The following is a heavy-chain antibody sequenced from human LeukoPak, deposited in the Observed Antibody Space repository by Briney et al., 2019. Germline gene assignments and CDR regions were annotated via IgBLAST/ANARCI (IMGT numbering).Heavy chain of an antibody. V-gene: IGHV3-11*01. CDR1: GFTYSDYY. Sequence: GGSLRLSCAASGFTYSDYYMSWIRQAPGKGLEEVSYISSIGSTIYYADSVKGRFTISRDNAKNSLYLQMNSLRAEDTAVYYCASPTQLLWFGELASYGMDVWGQGTTVTVSS. J-gene: IGHJ6*02. CDR2: ISSIGSTI. CDR3: ASPTQLLWFGELASYGMDV. D-gene: IGHD3-10*01.